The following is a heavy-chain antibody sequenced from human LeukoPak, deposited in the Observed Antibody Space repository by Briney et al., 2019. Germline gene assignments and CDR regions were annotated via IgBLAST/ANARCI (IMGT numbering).Heavy chain of an antibody. CDR2: IYTSGST. Sequence: PSETLSLTCTVSGGSISSYYWSWIRQPAGKGLGWIGRIYTSGSTNYNPSLKSRVTMSVDTSKNQFSLKLSSVTAADTAVYYCARDYYDSSGYYFHFDYCGQGTLVTVSS. D-gene: IGHD3-22*01. J-gene: IGHJ4*02. V-gene: IGHV4-4*07. CDR3: ARDYYDSSGYYFHFDY. CDR1: GGSISSYY.